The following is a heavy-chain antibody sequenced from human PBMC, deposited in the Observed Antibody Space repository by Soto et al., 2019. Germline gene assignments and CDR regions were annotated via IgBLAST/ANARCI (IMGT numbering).Heavy chain of an antibody. V-gene: IGHV4-39*01. CDR3: ARLWANYYYYYGMDV. CDR1: VGSISSSSYY. D-gene: IGHD3-16*01. CDR2: IYYSGST. Sequence: SETLSLTCTVSVGSISSSSYYWGWIRQPPGKGLEWIGSIYYSGSTFYNPSLKSRVTISVDTSKNQFSLKLSSVTAADTAVYYCARLWANYYYYYGMDVWGQGTTVT. J-gene: IGHJ6*02.